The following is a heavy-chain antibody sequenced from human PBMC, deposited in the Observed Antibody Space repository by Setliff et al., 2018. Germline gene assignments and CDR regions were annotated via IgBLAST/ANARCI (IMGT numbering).Heavy chain of an antibody. Sequence: SETLSLTCTVSGGSISTSSHHWVWIRQSPGKGLEWIGTIYSSGTTYYNLSLRSRVTISLDTSKSQFSLNLGSVTAADTAVYYCTRRPRGRAAFDIWGQGTMVTVSS. D-gene: IGHD3-10*01. V-gene: IGHV4-39*01. CDR3: TRRPRGRAAFDI. CDR2: IYSSGTT. CDR1: GGSISTSSHH. J-gene: IGHJ3*02.